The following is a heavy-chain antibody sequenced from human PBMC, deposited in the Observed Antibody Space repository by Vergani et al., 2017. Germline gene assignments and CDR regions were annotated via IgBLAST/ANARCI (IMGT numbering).Heavy chain of an antibody. Sequence: EVQLLESGGGLVQPGGSLRLSCAASGFTFSSYAMSWVRQAPGKGLEWVSTISGSGGSTNYADSVKGRFTISRDNSKNTLYLQMNSLRAEDTAVYFCARRAAARIDSWGQGTLVTVSS. CDR3: ARRAAARIDS. V-gene: IGHV3-23*01. CDR2: ISGSGGST. CDR1: GFTFSSYA. D-gene: IGHD2-2*01. J-gene: IGHJ5*01.